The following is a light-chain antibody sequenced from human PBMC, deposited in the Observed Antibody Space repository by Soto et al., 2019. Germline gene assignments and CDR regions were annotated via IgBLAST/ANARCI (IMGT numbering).Light chain of an antibody. CDR3: QQYGASPYT. CDR2: ATS. V-gene: IGKV3-20*01. J-gene: IGKJ2*01. CDR1: RNVKIRY. Sequence: EIVLTQSPGTLSWSPGERATLSCRARRNVKIRYLAWYQQKPGQAPSLLIYATSSRATGIPDRFSGSGSGTDFTLTIRRLEHDAFAVYYCQQYGASPYTFGPGNTLEIK.